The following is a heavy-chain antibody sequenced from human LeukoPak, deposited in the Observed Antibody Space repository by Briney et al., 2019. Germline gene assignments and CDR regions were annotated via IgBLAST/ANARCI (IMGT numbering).Heavy chain of an antibody. J-gene: IGHJ4*02. V-gene: IGHV3-21*01. CDR3: ARVVDTAMAKYEYYFDY. CDR2: ISSSSSYI. D-gene: IGHD5-18*01. Sequence: GGSLRLSCAASGFTFSSYSMNWVRQAPGKGLEWVPSISSSSSYIYYADSVKGRFTISRDNAKNSLYLQMNSLRAEDTAVYYCARVVDTAMAKYEYYFDYWGQGTLATVSS. CDR1: GFTFSSYS.